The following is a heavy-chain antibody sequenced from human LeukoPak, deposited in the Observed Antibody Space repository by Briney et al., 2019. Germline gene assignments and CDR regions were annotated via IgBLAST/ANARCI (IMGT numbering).Heavy chain of an antibody. D-gene: IGHD3-10*01. Sequence: SETLSLTCAVYGGSFSGYYWTWIRQPPGKGLEWIGEINHSGSTNYNPSLKSRVTISEDTSKNQFSLKLSSVTAADTAVYYCARGTTMVRGSYWYFDLWGRGTLVTVSS. CDR3: ARGTTMVRGSYWYFDL. CDR1: GGSFSGYY. CDR2: INHSGST. V-gene: IGHV4-34*01. J-gene: IGHJ2*01.